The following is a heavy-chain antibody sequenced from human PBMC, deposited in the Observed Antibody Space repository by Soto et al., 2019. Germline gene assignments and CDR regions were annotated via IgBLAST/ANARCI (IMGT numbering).Heavy chain of an antibody. CDR2: INSDGSST. Sequence: VQLVESGGGLVQPGGSLRLSCAASGFTFSSYWMHWVRQAPGKGLVWVSRINSDGSSTSYADSVKGRFTISRDNAKNTLYLQMNSLRAEDTAVYYCARGPWAHMATITIPFDYWGQGTLVTVSS. D-gene: IGHD5-12*01. V-gene: IGHV3-74*01. CDR1: GFTFSSYW. J-gene: IGHJ4*02. CDR3: ARGPWAHMATITIPFDY.